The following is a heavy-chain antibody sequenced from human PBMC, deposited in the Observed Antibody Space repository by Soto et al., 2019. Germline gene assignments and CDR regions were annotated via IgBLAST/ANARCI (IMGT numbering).Heavy chain of an antibody. CDR2: IGTAGDT. CDR3: ARGQSDTAMGYNWFDP. D-gene: IGHD5-18*01. V-gene: IGHV3-13*01. CDR1: GFTFSSYD. Sequence: GXLRLSCAASGFTFSSYDMHWVRQATGKGLEWVSAIGTAGDTYYPGSVKGRFTISRENAKNSLYLQMNSLRAGYTAVYYCARGQSDTAMGYNWFDPWGQGTLVTVSS. J-gene: IGHJ5*02.